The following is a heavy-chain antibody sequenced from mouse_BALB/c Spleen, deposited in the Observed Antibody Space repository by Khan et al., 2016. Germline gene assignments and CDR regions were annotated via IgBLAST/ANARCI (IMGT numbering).Heavy chain of an antibody. CDR3: ASLTGTWGWFAY. CDR1: GYSITSDYA. D-gene: IGHD4-1*01. J-gene: IGHJ3*01. Sequence: EVQLVESGPGLVKPSQSLSLTCTVTGYSITSDYAWNWIRQFPGNKLEWMGYISYSGSTSYNPSLKSRISITRDTSKHQFFLQLNSVTTEDTATYYCASLTGTWGWFAYWGQGTLVTVSA. CDR2: ISYSGST. V-gene: IGHV3-2*02.